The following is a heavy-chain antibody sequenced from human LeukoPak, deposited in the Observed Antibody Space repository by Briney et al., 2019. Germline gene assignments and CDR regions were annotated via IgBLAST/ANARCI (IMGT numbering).Heavy chain of an antibody. J-gene: IGHJ3*02. CDR3: ARDTRKQRSSGYYLMDAFDI. V-gene: IGHV1-69*06. CDR2: IIPIFGTA. Sequence: ASVKVSCKASGGTFSSYAISWVRQAPGQGLEWMGGIIPIFGTANYAQKFQGRVTITADKSTSTAYMELSSLRSEDTAVYYCARDTRKQRSSGYYLMDAFDIWGQGTMVTVSS. CDR1: GGTFSSYA. D-gene: IGHD3-22*01.